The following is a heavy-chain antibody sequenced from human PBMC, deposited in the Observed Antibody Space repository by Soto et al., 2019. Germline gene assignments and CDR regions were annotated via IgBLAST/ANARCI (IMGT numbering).Heavy chain of an antibody. J-gene: IGHJ6*02. Sequence: GGSLRFSCAASGFTFSSYWMHWVRQAPGKGLVWVSRINSDGSSTSYADSVKGRFTISRDNAKNTLYLQMNSLRAEDTAVYYCANRLYSSSWVNYGMDVRGQGTTVTVSS. CDR1: GFTFSSYW. V-gene: IGHV3-74*01. CDR3: ANRLYSSSWVNYGMDV. D-gene: IGHD6-13*01. CDR2: INSDGSST.